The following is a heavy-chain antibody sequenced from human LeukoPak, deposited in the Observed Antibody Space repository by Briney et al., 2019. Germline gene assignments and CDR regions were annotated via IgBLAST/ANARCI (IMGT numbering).Heavy chain of an antibody. J-gene: IGHJ6*03. CDR3: AKEAVLWFGELYYYYMDV. D-gene: IGHD3-10*01. CDR2: TSGRGGST. CDR1: GFTFSSYG. Sequence: GGSLRLSCAASGFTFSSYGMSWVRQAPGKGLEWVSSTSGRGGSTYYADSVKGRFTISRDNSKNTLYLQMNSLRAEDTAAYYCAKEAVLWFGELYYYYMDVWGKGTTVTISS. V-gene: IGHV3-23*01.